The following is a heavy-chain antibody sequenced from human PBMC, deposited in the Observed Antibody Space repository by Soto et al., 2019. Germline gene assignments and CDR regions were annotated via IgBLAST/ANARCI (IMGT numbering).Heavy chain of an antibody. J-gene: IGHJ4*02. V-gene: IGHV4-34*01. D-gene: IGHD6-13*01. CDR1: GGSFSGYY. CDR3: ARMSLKYSSSWYFDY. Sequence: NPSETLSLTCAVYGGSFSGYYWSWIRQPPGKGLEWIGEINHSGSTNYNPSLKSRVTISVDTSKNQFSLKLSSVTAADTAVYYCARMSLKYSSSWYFDYWGQGTLVTVSS. CDR2: INHSGST.